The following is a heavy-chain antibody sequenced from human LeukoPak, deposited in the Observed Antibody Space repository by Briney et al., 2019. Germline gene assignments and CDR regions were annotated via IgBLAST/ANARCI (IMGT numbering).Heavy chain of an antibody. CDR3: ARDLYSSWYLSNWFDP. V-gene: IGHV1-69*05. CDR2: IIPIFGTA. D-gene: IGHD6-13*01. CDR1: GGTFSSYA. Sequence: SVKVPCKASGGTFSSYAISWVRQAPGQGLEWMGRIIPIFGTANYAQKFQGRVTITTDESTSTAYMELSSLRSEDTAVYYCARDLYSSWYLSNWFDPWGQGTLVTVSS. J-gene: IGHJ5*02.